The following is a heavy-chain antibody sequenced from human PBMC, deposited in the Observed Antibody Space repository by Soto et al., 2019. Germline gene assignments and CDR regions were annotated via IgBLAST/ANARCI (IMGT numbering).Heavy chain of an antibody. D-gene: IGHD2-2*01. CDR1: GGTFSSYA. V-gene: IGHV1-69*01. J-gene: IGHJ4*02. CDR2: IIPIFGTA. Sequence: QVQLVQSGAEVKKPGSSVKVSCKASGGTFSSYAISWVRQAPGQGLEWMGGIIPIFGTANYAQKFQGRVTITADESTSTAYMELSRLGSEDTAVYYCARDRYSSTSCYFDYWGQGTLVTVSS. CDR3: ARDRYSSTSCYFDY.